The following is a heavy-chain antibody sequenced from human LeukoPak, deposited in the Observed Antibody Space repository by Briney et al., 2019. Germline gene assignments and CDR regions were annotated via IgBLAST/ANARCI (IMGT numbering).Heavy chain of an antibody. V-gene: IGHV1-69*13. Sequence: GASVKVSCKASGGTFSSYAISWVRQAPGQGLEWMGGIIPIFGTANYAQKFQGRVTITADESTSTAYMELSSLRSEDTAVYYCARLRAIRGYSYPSYFDYWGQGTLVTVSS. D-gene: IGHD5-18*01. CDR1: GGTFSSYA. CDR3: ARLRAIRGYSYPSYFDY. J-gene: IGHJ4*02. CDR2: IIPIFGTA.